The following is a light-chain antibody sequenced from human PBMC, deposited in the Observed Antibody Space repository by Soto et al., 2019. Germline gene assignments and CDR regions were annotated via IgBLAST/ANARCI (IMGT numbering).Light chain of an antibody. CDR1: QTINNW. CDR3: QEYDTSFTWT. J-gene: IGKJ1*01. V-gene: IGKV1-5*03. CDR2: KVS. Sequence: DIQMTQSPSTLSASIGDTVTITCRASQTINNWLAWYQQKPGQAPKVLIHKVSTLESGVPARFSGSGSGTDFTLTISNLQPDDFATCYCQEYDTSFTWTFGQGTRVELK.